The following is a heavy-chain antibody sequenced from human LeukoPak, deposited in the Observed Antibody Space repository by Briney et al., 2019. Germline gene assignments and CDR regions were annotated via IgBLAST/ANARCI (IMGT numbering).Heavy chain of an antibody. CDR3: ARSCGGDCYSDYFDY. Sequence: SETLSLTCAVYGGSFSGYYWSWIRQPPGKGLEWIGEINHSGSTNYNPSLKSRVTISVDTSKNQFSLKLSSVTAADTAVYYCARSCGGDCYSDYFDYWGQGTPVTVSS. J-gene: IGHJ4*02. D-gene: IGHD2-21*02. CDR2: INHSGST. V-gene: IGHV4-34*01. CDR1: GGSFSGYY.